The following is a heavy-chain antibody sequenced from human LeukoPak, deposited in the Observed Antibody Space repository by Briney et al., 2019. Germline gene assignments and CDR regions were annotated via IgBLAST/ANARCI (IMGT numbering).Heavy chain of an antibody. CDR1: GGSISSYY. D-gene: IGHD6-13*01. Sequence: SETLSLTCTVSGGSISSYYWSWIRQPPGKGLEWIGYIYYSGSTNYNPSLKSRVTISVDTSKNQFSLKLSSVTAADTAVYYCARVRRGYSSSWTFDYWGQGTLVTVSS. V-gene: IGHV4-59*01. J-gene: IGHJ4*02. CDR2: IYYSGST. CDR3: ARVRRGYSSSWTFDY.